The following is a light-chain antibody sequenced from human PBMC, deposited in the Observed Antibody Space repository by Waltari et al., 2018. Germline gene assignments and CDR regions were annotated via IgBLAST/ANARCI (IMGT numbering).Light chain of an antibody. J-gene: IGKJ1*01. CDR1: QSISSG. CDR3: QQYNSYSRT. V-gene: IGKV1-5*03. CDR2: KAS. Sequence: DIQMTQSPSTLSASVGDRVTITCRASQSISSGLAWYQQKPGKAPKLLIYKASSLASGVPSRLGGSGSGTEFTLTISSLQPDDFATYYCQQYNSYSRTFGQGTKVEIK.